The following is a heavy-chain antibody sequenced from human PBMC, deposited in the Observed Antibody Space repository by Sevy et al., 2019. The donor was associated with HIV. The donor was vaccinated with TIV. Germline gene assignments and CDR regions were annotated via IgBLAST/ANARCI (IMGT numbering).Heavy chain of an antibody. V-gene: IGHV3-7*03. CDR2: IKQDGSEK. D-gene: IGHD6-13*01. Sequence: GGSLRLSCAASGFTFSSYWMSWVRQAPGKGLEWVANIKQDGSEKYYVDSVKGRFTISRDNAKNSLYLQMNSLRAEGTAVYYCARDGMRSIAAAGTGWFDPWGQGTLVTVSS. J-gene: IGHJ5*02. CDR1: GFTFSSYW. CDR3: ARDGMRSIAAAGTGWFDP.